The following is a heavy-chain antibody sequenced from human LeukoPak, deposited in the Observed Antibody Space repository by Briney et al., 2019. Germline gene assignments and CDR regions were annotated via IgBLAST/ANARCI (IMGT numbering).Heavy chain of an antibody. V-gene: IGHV4-39*01. D-gene: IGHD3-10*01. CDR3: AANSADYNTLGSSYKV. CDR1: SASITSSPYF. J-gene: IGHJ4*02. CDR2: ISYSGTT. Sequence: SETLSLTCTVSSASITSSPYFWGWIRQSPGKGLEWIGSISYSGTTYYNPSLKSRVTISVDPSKNQFSLKLNSVTAADTAVFYCAANSADYNTLGSSYKVWGQGTLVTVSS.